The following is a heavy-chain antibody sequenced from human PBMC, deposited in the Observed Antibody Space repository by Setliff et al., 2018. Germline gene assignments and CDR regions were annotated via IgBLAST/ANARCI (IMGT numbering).Heavy chain of an antibody. D-gene: IGHD1-26*01. CDR1: GFTFSNYW. Sequence: GGSLRLSCAASGFTFSNYWMSWVRQTPGKGLEWVAHIKQDGSEKYYVDSVKGRFIISRDNAKNSLYLQMNRLRDEDTAVYYCARERVGRYYYYHMDVWGKGTTVTVSS. CDR3: ARERVGRYYYYHMDV. CDR2: IKQDGSEK. V-gene: IGHV3-7*03. J-gene: IGHJ6*03.